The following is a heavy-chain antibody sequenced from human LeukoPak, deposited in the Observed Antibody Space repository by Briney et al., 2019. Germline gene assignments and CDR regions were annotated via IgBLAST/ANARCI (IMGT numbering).Heavy chain of an antibody. CDR1: GYTFTGYY. J-gene: IGHJ4*02. CDR3: AGCPEDRITIFGAFDY. Sequence: ASVKVSCKASGYTFTGYYIHWVRQAPGQGLEWMGWINPNSGDTDYAQKFQGGVTMTRDTSISTAYMELSSLRSEDTAVYYCAGCPEDRITIFGAFDYWGQGTLVTVSS. V-gene: IGHV1-2*02. CDR2: INPNSGDT. D-gene: IGHD3-3*01.